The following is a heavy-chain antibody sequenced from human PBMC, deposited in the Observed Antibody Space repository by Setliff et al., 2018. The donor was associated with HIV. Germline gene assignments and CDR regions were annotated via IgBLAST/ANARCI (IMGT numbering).Heavy chain of an antibody. CDR1: GGSISTSY. Sequence: SETLSLTCTVSGGSISTSYWNWIRQSPGRGLEWIGFIFSSGSTKYNPSLQSRVTMSIDTSKNQFSLKLTSVTAADTAVYHCARRIDNSGSFPDKNWFDTWGQGSLVTVSS. V-gene: IGHV4-4*09. CDR3: ARRIDNSGSFPDKNWFDT. CDR2: IFSSGST. J-gene: IGHJ5*02. D-gene: IGHD3-10*01.